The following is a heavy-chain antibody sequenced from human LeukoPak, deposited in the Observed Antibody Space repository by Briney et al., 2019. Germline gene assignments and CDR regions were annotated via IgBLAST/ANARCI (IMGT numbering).Heavy chain of an antibody. V-gene: IGHV4-59*01. J-gene: IGHJ4*02. CDR3: AGDRYSYGVDY. Sequence: SETLSLNCTVSGGSISSYYWSWIRQPPGKGLEWIGYIYYSGSTNYNPSLKSRVTISVDTSKNQSSLKLSSVTAADTAVYYCAGDRYSYGVDYWGQGTLVTVSS. CDR1: GGSISSYY. CDR2: IYYSGST. D-gene: IGHD5-18*01.